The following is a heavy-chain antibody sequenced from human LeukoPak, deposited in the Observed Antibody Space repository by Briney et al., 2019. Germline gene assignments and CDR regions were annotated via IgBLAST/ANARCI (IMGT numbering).Heavy chain of an antibody. CDR1: GFTFSHSA. CDR2: ISGGDIST. V-gene: IGHV3-23*01. J-gene: IGHJ4*02. D-gene: IGHD2-8*02. CDR3: ATYRQVLLPFES. Sequence: PGGSLRLSCAASGFTFSHSAMSWVRQAPGKGLEWVSNISGGDISTYYADPVKGRFTISRDNSKSTLSLQMNSLRAEDTAIYYCATYRQVLLPFESWGQGTLVTVSS.